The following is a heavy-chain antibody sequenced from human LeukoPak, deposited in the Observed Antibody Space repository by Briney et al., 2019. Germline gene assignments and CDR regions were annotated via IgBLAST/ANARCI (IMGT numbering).Heavy chain of an antibody. Sequence: SETLSLTCTVSGGSISSYYWSWIRQPPGEGLEWIGYIYYSGSTNYNPSLKSRVTISVDTSKNQLSLKLSSVTAADTAVYYCARGGSAVAGTWFDYWGQGTLVTVSS. CDR2: IYYSGST. CDR1: GGSISSYY. CDR3: ARGGSAVAGTWFDY. V-gene: IGHV4-59*01. D-gene: IGHD6-19*01. J-gene: IGHJ4*02.